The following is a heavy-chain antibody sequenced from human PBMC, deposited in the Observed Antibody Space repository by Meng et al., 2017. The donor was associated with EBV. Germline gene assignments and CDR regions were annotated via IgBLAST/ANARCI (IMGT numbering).Heavy chain of an antibody. Sequence: EVQLVESGGGSVQPGGSLGLSCAASGFTFSSYAMSWVRQAPGKGLEWVSAISGSGGSTYYADSVKGRFTISRDNSKNTLYLQMNSLRAEDTAVYYCAKGHYYGSGSYYNPIDYWGQGTLVTVSS. CDR1: GFTFSSYA. D-gene: IGHD3-10*01. V-gene: IGHV3-23*04. CDR2: ISGSGGST. CDR3: AKGHYYGSGSYYNPIDY. J-gene: IGHJ4*02.